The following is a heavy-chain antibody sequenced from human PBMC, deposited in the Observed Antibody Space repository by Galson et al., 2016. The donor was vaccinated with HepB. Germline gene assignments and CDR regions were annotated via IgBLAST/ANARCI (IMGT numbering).Heavy chain of an antibody. D-gene: IGHD6-19*01. CDR2: IYNRGNN. J-gene: IGHJ4*02. CDR3: SATTTGWHAW. Sequence: SETLSLTCTVSGGSISDYYCSWIRQSPGKGLEWIGHIYNRGNNKYNPSLESRVTISVDTSKNQFFLDVNSVTAADTAIYYCSATTTGWHAWWGQGNLVTVSS. CDR1: GGSISDYY. V-gene: IGHV4-59*01.